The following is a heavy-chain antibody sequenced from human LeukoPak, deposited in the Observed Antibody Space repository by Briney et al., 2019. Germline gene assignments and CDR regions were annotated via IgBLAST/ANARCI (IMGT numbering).Heavy chain of an antibody. Sequence: KPGGSLRLSCAASGFTFSTYTMSWVRLAPGKGLEWVSSVSSSGRYIYYADSVKGRFTISRDNAENSLSLQIISLRDEDTAVYSCARDPSEASHPYYFDFWGRGTLVTVSS. V-gene: IGHV3-21*01. CDR2: VSSSGRYI. CDR1: GFTFSTYT. CDR3: ARDPSEASHPYYFDF. J-gene: IGHJ4*02.